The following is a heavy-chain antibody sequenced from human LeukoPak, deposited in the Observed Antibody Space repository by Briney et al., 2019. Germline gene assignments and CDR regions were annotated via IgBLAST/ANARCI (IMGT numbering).Heavy chain of an antibody. CDR3: ASYYGRYYYYMDV. CDR2: ISSSGSTI. CDR1: GFTFSSYE. Sequence: PGGSLRLSCAASGFTFSSYEVNWVRQAPGKGLEWVSYISSSGSTIYYADSVKGRLTISRDNAKNSLYLQMNSLRAEDTAVYYCASYYGRYYYYMDVWGKGTTVTISS. V-gene: IGHV3-48*03. D-gene: IGHD1-26*01. J-gene: IGHJ6*03.